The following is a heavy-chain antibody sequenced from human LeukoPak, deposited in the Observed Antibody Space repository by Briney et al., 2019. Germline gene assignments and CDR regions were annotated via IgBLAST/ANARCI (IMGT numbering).Heavy chain of an antibody. CDR2: INSNVDGGTV. J-gene: IGHJ4*02. CDR3: MSDPLIQGGVDF. CDR1: GFPFTIAW. D-gene: IGHD3-16*01. Sequence: GGSITPSCAASGFPFTIAWMNWVRPAPGRVLEWVGCINSNVDGGTVDYMAPVKGRFTISRDDSKNTLYLQLNSLKTEDTGIYHCMSDPLIQGGVDFWGQGTLVTVSS. V-gene: IGHV3-15*01.